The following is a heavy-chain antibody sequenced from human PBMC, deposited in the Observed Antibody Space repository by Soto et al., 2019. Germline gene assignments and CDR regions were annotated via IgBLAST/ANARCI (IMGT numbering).Heavy chain of an antibody. CDR1: WVSFSSNSAA. Sequence: SQTLSLTCAISWVSFSSNSAACNCIRQSPSRGLEWLGRTYYRSKWYNDYAVSVKSRITINPDTSKNQFSLQLNSVTPEDTAVYYCAREAAAVIRWFDPWGQGTLVTAPQ. V-gene: IGHV6-1*01. D-gene: IGHD6-13*01. CDR2: TYYRSKWYN. CDR3: AREAAAVIRWFDP. J-gene: IGHJ5*02.